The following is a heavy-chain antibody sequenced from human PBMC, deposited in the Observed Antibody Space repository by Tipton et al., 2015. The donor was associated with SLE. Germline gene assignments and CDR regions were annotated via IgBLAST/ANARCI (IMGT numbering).Heavy chain of an antibody. Sequence: TLSLTCAVYGGSFSGFYWSWIRQPPGKGLEWIGEINQSASTNYNPSLKSRVSISVDTSKNQFSLKLSSVTAADTAVYFCASIVPDDDSGVIAGDYWGQGTLVTVSS. CDR3: ASIVPDDDSGVIAGDY. J-gene: IGHJ4*02. V-gene: IGHV4-34*01. D-gene: IGHD3-22*01. CDR2: INQSAST. CDR1: GGSFSGFY.